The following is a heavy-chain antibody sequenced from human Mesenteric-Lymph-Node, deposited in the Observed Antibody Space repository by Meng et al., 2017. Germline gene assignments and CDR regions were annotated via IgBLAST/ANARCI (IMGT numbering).Heavy chain of an antibody. J-gene: IGHJ6*02. CDR1: GYTLTELS. V-gene: IGHV1-24*01. Sequence: ASVKVSCKVSGYTLTELSMHWVRQAPGKGLEWMGGFDPEDGETIYAQKFQGRVTMTEDTSTDTAYMELSSLRSEDTAVYYCASLRRLYYYYGMDVWGQGTTVTVSS. D-gene: IGHD3-3*01. CDR2: FDPEDGET. CDR3: ASLRRLYYYYGMDV.